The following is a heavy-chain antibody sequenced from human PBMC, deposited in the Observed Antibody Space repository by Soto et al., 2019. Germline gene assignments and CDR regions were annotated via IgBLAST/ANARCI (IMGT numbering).Heavy chain of an antibody. D-gene: IGHD6-6*01. CDR3: ATEGIATRPPFDY. Sequence: GWSLRLSCASSVFTFSNVWMNWIRQAPGKGLEWVGHIRSKTDDGTTDYAAPVKGRFTISRDDSKNMLYLQMSSLKTEDTAVYFCATEGIATRPPFDYWGQGTLVTVSS. CDR2: IRSKTDDGTT. J-gene: IGHJ4*02. V-gene: IGHV3-15*01. CDR1: VFTFSNVW.